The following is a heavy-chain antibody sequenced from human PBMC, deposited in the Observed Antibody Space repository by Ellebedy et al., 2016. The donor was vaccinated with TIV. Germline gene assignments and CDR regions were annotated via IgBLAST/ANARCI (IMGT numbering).Heavy chain of an antibody. Sequence: GESLKISXQGSGYRFTRYWIAWARQMPGKGLEWMGIIYPGDSTTRYSPSFQGQVTISADKSIDSAYLQWSSLKASDTAMYYCARLVIGSVGATDYWGQGTLVTVSS. D-gene: IGHD1-26*01. CDR2: IYPGDSTT. CDR1: GYRFTRYW. CDR3: ARLVIGSVGATDY. J-gene: IGHJ4*02. V-gene: IGHV5-51*01.